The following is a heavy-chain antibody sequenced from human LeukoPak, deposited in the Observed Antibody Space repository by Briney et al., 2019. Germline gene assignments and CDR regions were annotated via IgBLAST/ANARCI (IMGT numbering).Heavy chain of an antibody. CDR3: ARGGLSMQRRDLFDI. V-gene: IGHV3-21*01. J-gene: IGHJ3*02. D-gene: IGHD2/OR15-2a*01. CDR1: GFTFSSYS. Sequence: GGSLRLSCAASGFTFSSYSMNWARQAPGKGLELVSSISASPYIYYADSVKDRFTISRDDSKNSLYLQMNSLRSEDTAVYYCARGGLSMQRRDLFDIWGQGTLVTVSS. CDR2: ISASPYI.